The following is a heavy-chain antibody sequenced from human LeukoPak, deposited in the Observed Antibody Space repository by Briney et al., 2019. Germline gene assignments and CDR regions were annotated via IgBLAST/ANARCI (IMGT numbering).Heavy chain of an antibody. J-gene: IGHJ4*02. CDR3: TRSEYTYYYDGSGYLIDY. D-gene: IGHD3-22*01. CDR2: IRSKTYGGTT. V-gene: IGHV3-49*04. Sequence: GGSLRLSCTASGXTFGDYAVTWVRQAPGKGLEWLGFIRSKTYGGTTELAASVEGRFTISRDDSKSIAYLQMNSLKTEDTAVYYCTRSEYTYYYDGSGYLIDYWGQGTLVTVSS. CDR1: GXTFGDYA.